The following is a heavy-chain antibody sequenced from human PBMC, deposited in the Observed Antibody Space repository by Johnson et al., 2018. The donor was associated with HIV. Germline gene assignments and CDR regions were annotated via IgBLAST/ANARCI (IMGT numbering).Heavy chain of an antibody. CDR2: ISSNGGTT. D-gene: IGHD1-26*01. J-gene: IGHJ3*02. CDR1: GFTFSAYA. Sequence: VQLVESGGGLVQPGGSLRLSCAASGFTFSAYAMHWVRQAPGKGLEYVSVISSNGGTTYYADSVKGRFTISRDNSKNTLYLQMNSLRAEDTAVYYCASPSGSSRLAFDIWGQGTMVTVSS. CDR3: ASPSGSSRLAFDI. V-gene: IGHV3-64*07.